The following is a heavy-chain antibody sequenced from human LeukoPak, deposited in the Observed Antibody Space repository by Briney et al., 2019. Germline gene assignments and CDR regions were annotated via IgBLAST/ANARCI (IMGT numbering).Heavy chain of an antibody. D-gene: IGHD3-16*01. Sequence: PGRCLRLSCAASGFTFSSYAMHWVRQAPGKGLEWVAVISYDGSNKYYADSVKGRFTISRDNSKNTLYLQMNSLRAEDTAVYYCARDRGISYDYYYYYGMDVWGQGTTVTVSS. CDR3: ARDRGISYDYYYYYGMDV. CDR1: GFTFSSYA. CDR2: ISYDGSNK. V-gene: IGHV3-30-3*01. J-gene: IGHJ6*02.